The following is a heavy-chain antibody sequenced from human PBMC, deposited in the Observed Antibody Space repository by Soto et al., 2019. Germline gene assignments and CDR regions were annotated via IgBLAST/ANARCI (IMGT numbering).Heavy chain of an antibody. CDR1: GGSISSSSYY. CDR2: IYYSGST. Sequence: SETLSLTCTVSGGSISSSSYYWGWIRQPPGKGLEWIGSIYYSGSTYYNPSLKSRVTISVDTSKNQFSLKLSSVTAADTAVYYCARQGDPLSHYDYWGQGTLVTVSS. CDR3: ARQGDPLSHYDY. J-gene: IGHJ4*02. V-gene: IGHV4-39*01.